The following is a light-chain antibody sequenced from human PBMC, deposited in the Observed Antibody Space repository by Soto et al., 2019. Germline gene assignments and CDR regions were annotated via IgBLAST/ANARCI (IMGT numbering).Light chain of an antibody. CDR2: GAS. V-gene: IGKV3-15*01. J-gene: IGKJ1*01. Sequence: EIVMTQSPATLSVSPGERATLSCRASQSVSSNLAWYQQKPGQPPRLLIYGASTRATGIPARFSGSGSGTEVTLTISSLQSEDFAVYYCQHYNNRPRTFGQGTKVEIK. CDR3: QHYNNRPRT. CDR1: QSVSSN.